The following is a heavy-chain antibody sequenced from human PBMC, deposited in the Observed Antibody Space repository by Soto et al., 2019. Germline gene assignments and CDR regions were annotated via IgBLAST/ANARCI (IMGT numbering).Heavy chain of an antibody. V-gene: IGHV1-18*01. CDR3: ARVEAYSSGRYYYYYGMDV. J-gene: IGHJ6*02. Sequence: QVQLVQSGAEVKKPGASVKVSCKASGYTLTSYGISWGRQAPAQGREWLGWISAYNGNTNCAQKIQGRVTMTTDTSTSTAYMELRSLRSDDTAVYYCARVEAYSSGRYYYYYGMDVWGQGTTVTVSS. D-gene: IGHD6-19*01. CDR1: GYTLTSYG. CDR2: ISAYNGNT.